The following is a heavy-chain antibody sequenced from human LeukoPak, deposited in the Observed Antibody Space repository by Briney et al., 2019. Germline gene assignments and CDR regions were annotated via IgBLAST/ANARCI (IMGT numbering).Heavy chain of an antibody. D-gene: IGHD2-2*02. J-gene: IGHJ4*02. Sequence: ASVKVSCKASGYTFTSYDINWVRQATGQGLEWMGWMNPNSGNTGYAQNFQGRVTMTRDTSISTAYMELASLTSDDTAVYYCARGSSDCSSASCYNFWGQGTLVTVSS. CDR2: MNPNSGNT. V-gene: IGHV1-8*01. CDR3: ARGSSDCSSASCYNF. CDR1: GYTFTSYD.